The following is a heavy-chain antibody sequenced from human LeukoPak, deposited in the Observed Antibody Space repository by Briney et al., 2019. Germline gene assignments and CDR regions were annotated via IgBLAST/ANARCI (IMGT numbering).Heavy chain of an antibody. D-gene: IGHD4-23*01. CDR2: IYHSGNT. CDR3: ARNGCNSDFDY. J-gene: IGHJ4*02. V-gene: IGHV4-4*02. CDR1: GDSISSSNW. Sequence: SGTLSLTCAVSGDSISSSNWWTWVRQPPGKGLEWIGEIYHSGNTNYNPSLKSRVTMSVDKSKNQFSLNLNSVTAADTAVYYCARNGCNSDFDYWGQGTLVTGSS.